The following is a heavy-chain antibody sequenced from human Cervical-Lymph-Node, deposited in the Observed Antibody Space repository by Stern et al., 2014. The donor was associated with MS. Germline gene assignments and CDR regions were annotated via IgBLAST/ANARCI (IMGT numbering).Heavy chain of an antibody. V-gene: IGHV4-4*07. D-gene: IGHD2-15*01. J-gene: IGHJ6*02. CDR2: ISNNGHT. Sequence: QVQLVQSGPGLVKPSETLSLTCTVSGASLTSYYWNWIRQPAGTGLEWIGRISNNGHTNYNPSLQIRVTLSVDTPNPQFSLRLTSVPAADPAVYSCALSLLGYCRVATCHNLPYYSVDVWGQGTTVIVSS. CDR3: ALSLLGYCRVATCHNLPYYSVDV. CDR1: GASLTSYY.